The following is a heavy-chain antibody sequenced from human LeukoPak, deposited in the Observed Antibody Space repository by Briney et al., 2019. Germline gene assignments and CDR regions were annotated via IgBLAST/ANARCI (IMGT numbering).Heavy chain of an antibody. CDR2: IIPIFGTA. CDR3: AIQKVYYDFWSGPPDV. CDR1: GGTFSSYA. Sequence: SVKVSCKASGGTFSSYAISWVRQAPGQGLEWMGGIIPIFGTANYAQKFQGRVTITTDESTSTAYMELSSLRSEDTAVYYCAIQKVYYDFWSGPPDVWGKGTMVTVSS. J-gene: IGHJ6*04. D-gene: IGHD3-3*01. V-gene: IGHV1-69*05.